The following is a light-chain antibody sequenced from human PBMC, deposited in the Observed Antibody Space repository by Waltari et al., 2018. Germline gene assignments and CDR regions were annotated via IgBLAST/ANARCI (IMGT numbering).Light chain of an antibody. CDR1: QRININ. V-gene: IGKV3-15*01. CDR3: QQYYNWPPWT. J-gene: IGKJ1*01. CDR2: DAS. Sequence: EIVMTQKTATLSVSPGERATLTCRASQRININFAWYQQKPGQAPRLLMFDASTRATGIPAGFSGSRSGTEFTLTITSLQSEDLAVYYCQQYYNWPPWTFGQGTKVEIK.